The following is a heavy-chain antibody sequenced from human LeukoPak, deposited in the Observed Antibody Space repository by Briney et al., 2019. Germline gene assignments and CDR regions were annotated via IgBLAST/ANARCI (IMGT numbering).Heavy chain of an antibody. CDR2: IYPGDSDT. CDR3: ARHFCSGGGCYYYYYYGMDV. V-gene: IGHV5-51*01. J-gene: IGHJ6*02. CDR1: GYNFTTYW. Sequence: GESLKISCQGSGYNFTTYWIGWVRQVPGKGLEWMGIIYPGDSDTRYSPSFQGQVTISADKSISTAYLQWSSLKASDTAMYYCARHFCSGGGCYYYYYYGMDVWGQGTTVTVSS. D-gene: IGHD2-15*01.